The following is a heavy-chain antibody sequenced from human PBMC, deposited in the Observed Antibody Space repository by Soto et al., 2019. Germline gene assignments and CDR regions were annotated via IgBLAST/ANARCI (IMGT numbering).Heavy chain of an antibody. D-gene: IGHD4-4*01. Sequence: ASVKVSCKASGYTFTSYGISWVRQAPGQGLEWMGWISAYNGNTNYAQKLQGRVTMTTDTSTSTAYMELRSLRSDDTAVYYCARDYNDYSNYGFDPWGQGTLVTVSS. J-gene: IGHJ5*02. CDR1: GYTFTSYG. CDR3: ARDYNDYSNYGFDP. CDR2: ISAYNGNT. V-gene: IGHV1-18*01.